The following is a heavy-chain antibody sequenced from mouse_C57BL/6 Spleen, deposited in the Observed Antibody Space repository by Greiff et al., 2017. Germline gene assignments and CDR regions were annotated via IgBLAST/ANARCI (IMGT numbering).Heavy chain of an antibody. CDR2: INPSSGYT. Sequence: QVQLKQSGAELAKPGASVKLSCKASGYTFTSYWMHWVKQRPGQGLEWIGYINPSSGYTKYNQKFKDKATLTADTASSTAYMQLSSLTYEDSAVYYDARNDYDEDYAMDYWGQGTSVTVSS. D-gene: IGHD2-4*01. V-gene: IGHV1-7*01. CDR3: ARNDYDEDYAMDY. J-gene: IGHJ4*01. CDR1: GYTFTSYW.